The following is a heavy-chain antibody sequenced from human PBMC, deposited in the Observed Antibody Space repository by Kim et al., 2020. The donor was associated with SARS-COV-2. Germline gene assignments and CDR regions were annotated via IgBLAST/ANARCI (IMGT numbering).Heavy chain of an antibody. Sequence: GGSLRLSCAASGFTFSSYGMHWVRQAPGKGLEGVAVIWYDGSNKYYADSVKCRFTISRDNSKNTLYLQMNSLRAEDTAVYYCAREFDGSGSYFDYWGQGTLVTVSS. J-gene: IGHJ4*02. CDR1: GFTFSSYG. V-gene: IGHV3-33*01. D-gene: IGHD3-10*01. CDR3: AREFDGSGSYFDY. CDR2: IWYDGSNK.